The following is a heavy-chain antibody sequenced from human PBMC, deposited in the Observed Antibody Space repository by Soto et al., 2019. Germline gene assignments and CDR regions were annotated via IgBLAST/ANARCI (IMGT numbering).Heavy chain of an antibody. D-gene: IGHD2-21*02. CDR2: ISAYNGNT. J-gene: IGHJ5*02. CDR1: GYTFTSDG. V-gene: IGHV1-18*01. CDR3: ARDIEAYCGGDCYPTSRKGFDP. Sequence: ASVKNCCKASGYTFTSDGISGVRQAPGQGLEWMGWISAYNGNTNYAQKLQGRVTMTTDTSTSTAYMELRNLRSDDTAVYYCARDIEAYCGGDCYPTSRKGFDPWGQGTLVTVSS.